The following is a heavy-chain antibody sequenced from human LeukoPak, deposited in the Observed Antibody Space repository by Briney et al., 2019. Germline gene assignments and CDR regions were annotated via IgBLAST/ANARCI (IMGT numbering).Heavy chain of an antibody. V-gene: IGHV3-30*18. CDR2: ISYDGSNK. J-gene: IGHJ4*02. CDR1: GFIFSSYG. D-gene: IGHD6-19*01. CDR3: AKLVSSGWPFDY. Sequence: GGSLRLSCAASGFIFSSYGMHWVRQAPGKGLEWVAVISYDGSNKYYADSVKGRFTISRDNSKNTLYLQMNSLRAEGTAVYYCAKLVSSGWPFDYWGQGTLVTVSS.